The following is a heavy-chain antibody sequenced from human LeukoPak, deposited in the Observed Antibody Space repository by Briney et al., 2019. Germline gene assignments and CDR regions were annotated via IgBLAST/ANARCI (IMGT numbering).Heavy chain of an antibody. V-gene: IGHV4-39*07. CDR3: ARLLGGICLPKFYFHY. J-gene: IGHJ4*02. CDR1: GFTFSSYW. CDR2: IYYSGST. D-gene: IGHD3-16*01. Sequence: GSLRLSCAASGFTFSSYWMSWIRQPPGKGLEWIGSIYYSGSTYYNPPLKSRVTISVSPSKNQFSLTLSSVAAADTALDYCARLLGGICLPKFYFHYWGQGTRVSVSS.